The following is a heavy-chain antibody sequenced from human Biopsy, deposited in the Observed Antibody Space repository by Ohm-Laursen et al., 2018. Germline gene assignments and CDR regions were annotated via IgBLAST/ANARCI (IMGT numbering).Heavy chain of an antibody. J-gene: IGHJ3*02. CDR2: INQSGET. Sequence: SETLSLTCTVYGATFSDYYWSWIRQPPGKGLEWIGQINQSGETKYNPSLQSRVTISAEVSKNQFSLNLRSVTAADTAVYYCARGTGRYYVYGAFDIWGQGTVVTVSS. D-gene: IGHD1-26*01. CDR3: ARGTGRYYVYGAFDI. CDR1: GATFSDYY. V-gene: IGHV4-34*01.